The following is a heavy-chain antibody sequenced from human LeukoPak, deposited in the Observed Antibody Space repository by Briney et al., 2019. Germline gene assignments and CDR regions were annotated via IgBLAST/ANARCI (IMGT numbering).Heavy chain of an antibody. CDR3: ARDRGGLRYFDWLSWFDP. V-gene: IGHV1-18*01. D-gene: IGHD3-9*01. CDR1: GYTLTSYG. CDR2: ISAYNGNT. Sequence: WASVKVSCKASGYTLTSYGISWVRQAPGQGLEWMGWISAYNGNTNYAQKLQGRVTMTTDTSTSTAYMELRRLRSDDTAVYYCARDRGGLRYFDWLSWFDPWGQGTLVTVSS. J-gene: IGHJ5*02.